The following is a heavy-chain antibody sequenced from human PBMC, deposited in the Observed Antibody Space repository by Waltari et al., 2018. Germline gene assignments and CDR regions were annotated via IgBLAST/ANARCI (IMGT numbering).Heavy chain of an antibody. CDR1: GFTFSSYW. CDR3: SSTVGY. J-gene: IGHJ4*02. CDR2: INTDGSTT. D-gene: IGHD2-2*01. Sequence: EVQLVESGGGLVQPGGSLRLSCAASGFTFSSYWMHWVRQAQGKGLVWGSQINTDGSTTNYADSVKGRFTVSRDNAKNTVYLQMDSLRAEDTAVYYCSSTVGYWGKGTLVTVSS. V-gene: IGHV3-74*01.